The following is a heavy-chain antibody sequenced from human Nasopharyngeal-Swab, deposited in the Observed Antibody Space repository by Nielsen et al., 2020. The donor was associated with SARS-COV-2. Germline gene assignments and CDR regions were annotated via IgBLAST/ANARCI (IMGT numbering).Heavy chain of an antibody. CDR2: ISYDGSNK. V-gene: IGHV3-30-3*01. CDR1: GFTFSSYA. J-gene: IGHJ6*02. CDR3: AREFGYSGYDKRYYYYGMDV. Sequence: GESLKISCAASGFTFSSYAMHWVRQAPGKGLEWVAVISYDGSNKYYADSVKGRFTISRDNSKNTLYLQMNSLRAEDTAVYYCAREFGYSGYDKRYYYYGMDVWGQGTTVTVSS. D-gene: IGHD5-12*01.